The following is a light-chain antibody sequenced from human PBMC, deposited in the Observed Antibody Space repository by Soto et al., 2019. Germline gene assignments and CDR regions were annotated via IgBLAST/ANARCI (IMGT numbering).Light chain of an antibody. J-gene: IGKJ2*01. CDR1: QSINSY. Sequence: IQLTQSPSSLSASVVDRVTVTCRASQSINSYLNWYQQKTGKAPTLLIYCASTLQSGVPSRFSGGGSRTDFTLTISSRKTEDFATYYCQQSYRSPYTFGQGTQLQI. CDR2: CAS. V-gene: IGKV1-39*01. CDR3: QQSYRSPYT.